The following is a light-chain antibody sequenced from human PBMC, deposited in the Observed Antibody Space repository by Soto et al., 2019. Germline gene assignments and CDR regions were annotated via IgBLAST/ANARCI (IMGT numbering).Light chain of an antibody. Sequence: EIVMTQSPATLSVSPGERATLSCRASQSVRSNLAWYQQKPGQAPRLLLYGASTRATGIPARFSGSGSGTEFTLTISSLQSEDFAVYYCQQYNNGPPFTFGPGTKVDIK. CDR1: QSVRSN. CDR3: QQYNNGPPFT. CDR2: GAS. J-gene: IGKJ3*01. V-gene: IGKV3-15*01.